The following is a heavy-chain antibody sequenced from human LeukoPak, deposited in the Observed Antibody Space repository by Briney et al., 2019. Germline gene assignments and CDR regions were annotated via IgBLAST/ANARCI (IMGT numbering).Heavy chain of an antibody. CDR3: ARDRTYYYGSGSYVVDAFDI. J-gene: IGHJ3*02. CDR2: INPNSGGT. CDR1: GYTFGSYY. D-gene: IGHD3-10*01. V-gene: IGHV1-2*02. Sequence: ASVKVSCKASGYTFGSYYMHWVRQAPGQGLEWMGWINPNSGGTNYAQKFQGRVTMTRDTSISTAYMELSRLRSDDTAVYYCARDRTYYYGSGSYVVDAFDIWGQGTMVTVSS.